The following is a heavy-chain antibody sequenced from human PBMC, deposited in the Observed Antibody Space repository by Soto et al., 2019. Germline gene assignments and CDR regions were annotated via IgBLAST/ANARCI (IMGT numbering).Heavy chain of an antibody. CDR3: TTEEYGYGFDY. CDR2: IKSKTDGGTT. J-gene: IGHJ4*02. Sequence: EVQLVESGGGLVKPGGSLRLSCAASGFTFSNAWMSWVRQAPGKGLEWVGRIKSKTDGGTTDYAATVKGRFTISRDDSKNTLYLQMSSLKTEDTAVYYCTTEEYGYGFDYWGQGTLVTVSS. D-gene: IGHD5-18*01. V-gene: IGHV3-15*01. CDR1: GFTFSNAW.